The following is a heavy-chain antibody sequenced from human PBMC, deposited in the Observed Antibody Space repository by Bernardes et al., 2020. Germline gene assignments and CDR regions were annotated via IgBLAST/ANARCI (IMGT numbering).Heavy chain of an antibody. CDR2: INLSGST. CDR1: GGSFSGYY. Sequence: SETLSLTRAVYGGSFSGYYWSWIRQPPGKGLEWIGEINLSGSTNYNPSLKSRVTISVDTSKNQFSLKLSSVTAADTAVYYCARGVGRRFLVREGLRKWFDPWGQGTLVTVSS. J-gene: IGHJ5*02. CDR3: ARGVGRRFLVREGLRKWFDP. V-gene: IGHV4-34*01. D-gene: IGHD3-3*01.